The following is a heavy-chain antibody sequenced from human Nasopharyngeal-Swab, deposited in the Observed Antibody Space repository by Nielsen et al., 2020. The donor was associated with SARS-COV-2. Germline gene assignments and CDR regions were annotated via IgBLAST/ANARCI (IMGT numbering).Heavy chain of an antibody. CDR1: GYTFTSYA. J-gene: IGHJ5*02. Sequence: ASVKVSCKASGYTFTSYAMNWVRQAPGQGLEWMGWINTNTGNPTYAQGFTGRFVFSLDTSVSTAYLQISSLKAEDTAVYYCARGSQIYPLLAAAGPRGFDPWGQGTLVTVSS. D-gene: IGHD6-13*01. V-gene: IGHV7-4-1*02. CDR2: INTNTGNP. CDR3: ARGSQIYPLLAAAGPRGFDP.